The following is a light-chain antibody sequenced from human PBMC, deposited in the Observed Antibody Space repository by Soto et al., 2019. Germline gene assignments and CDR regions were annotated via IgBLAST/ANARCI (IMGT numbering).Light chain of an antibody. J-gene: IGKJ5*01. CDR3: QQRSNWPIT. CDR2: DAS. CDR1: QSVSSY. V-gene: IGKV3-11*01. Sequence: EIVLPRCPATLSLSPGERATLSSRASQSVSSYLAWYQQKPGQAPRLLIYDASNRATGIPARFSGSGSGTDFTLTISSLEPEDFAVYYCQQRSNWPITFGQGTRLEIK.